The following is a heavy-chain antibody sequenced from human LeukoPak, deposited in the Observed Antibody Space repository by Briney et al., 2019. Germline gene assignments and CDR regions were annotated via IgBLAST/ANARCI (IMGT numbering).Heavy chain of an antibody. CDR2: IKYDGNEE. D-gene: IGHD1-1*01. J-gene: IGHJ4*02. CDR1: GFTFSSYW. CDR3: KSGGAAPGSFDY. Sequence: GGSLRLSCAASGFTFSSYWMSWMRQAPGKGLGWVANIKYDGNEEYYVDSVKGRFTISRDNAKNSLYLQLNSLRVEDTAVYYCKSGGAAPGSFDYWGQGTLVTVSP. V-gene: IGHV3-7*01.